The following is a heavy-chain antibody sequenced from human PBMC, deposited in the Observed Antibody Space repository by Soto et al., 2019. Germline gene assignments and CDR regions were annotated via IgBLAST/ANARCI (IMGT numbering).Heavy chain of an antibody. J-gene: IGHJ6*03. Sequence: EVQLVESGGGLVKPGGSLRLSCAASGFTFSNAWMSWVRQAPGKGLEWVGRIKSKTDGGTTDYAAPVKGRFTISRDDSTNTLYLQMNSLKTEDAAVYYCTTADYDSSGSHLYYYYYMDVWGKGTTVTVSS. CDR3: TTADYDSSGSHLYYYYYMDV. CDR1: GFTFSNAW. D-gene: IGHD3-10*01. V-gene: IGHV3-15*01. CDR2: IKSKTDGGTT.